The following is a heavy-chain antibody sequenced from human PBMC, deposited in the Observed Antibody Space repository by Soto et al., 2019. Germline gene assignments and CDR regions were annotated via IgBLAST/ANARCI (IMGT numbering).Heavy chain of an antibody. CDR3: AKEGVGYCSSTSCLPNWFDP. V-gene: IGHV3-23*01. Sequence: EVQLLESGGGLVQPGGSLRLSCAASGFTFSSYAMSWVRQAPGKGLEWVSAISGSGGSTYYADSVKGRFTISRDNSKNTLYLQMNSLRAEDTAVYYCAKEGVGYCSSTSCLPNWFDPWGQGTLVTVSS. D-gene: IGHD2-2*01. J-gene: IGHJ5*02. CDR1: GFTFSSYA. CDR2: ISGSGGST.